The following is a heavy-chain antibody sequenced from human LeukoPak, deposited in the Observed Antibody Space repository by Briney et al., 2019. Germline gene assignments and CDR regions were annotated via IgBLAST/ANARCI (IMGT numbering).Heavy chain of an antibody. D-gene: IGHD6-19*01. Sequence: ASVKVSCKASGYTFTSYYMHWVRQAPGQGLEWMGLINPSGGSTSYAQKFQGRVTMTRDMSTSTVYMELSSLRSEDTAVYYCAREFRTGIAVAGTGVGGLDYWGQGTLVTVSS. CDR3: AREFRTGIAVAGTGVGGLDY. CDR1: GYTFTSYY. CDR2: INPSGGST. J-gene: IGHJ4*02. V-gene: IGHV1-46*01.